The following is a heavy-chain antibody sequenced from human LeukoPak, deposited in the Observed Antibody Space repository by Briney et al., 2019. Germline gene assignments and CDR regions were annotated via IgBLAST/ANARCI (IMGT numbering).Heavy chain of an antibody. J-gene: IGHJ4*02. V-gene: IGHV3-7*01. Sequence: GGSLRLSCAASGFTFSSYWMTWVRQAPGKGLEWVANIKPDGSEKYYVDSVKGRFTISRDNAKNSLYLQMNSLRAEDTAVYYCASGYSSSWATFDYWGRGTLVTVSP. D-gene: IGHD6-13*01. CDR1: GFTFSSYW. CDR3: ASGYSSSWATFDY. CDR2: IKPDGSEK.